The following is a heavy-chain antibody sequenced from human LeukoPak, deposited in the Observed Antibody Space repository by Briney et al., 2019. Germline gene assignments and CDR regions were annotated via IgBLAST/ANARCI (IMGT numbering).Heavy chain of an antibody. J-gene: IGHJ6*02. CDR2: ISAYNGNT. V-gene: IGHV1-18*01. CDR1: GYTFTSYG. D-gene: IGHD4-17*01. Sequence: ASVKVSCKASGYTFTSYGISWVRQAPGQGLEWMGWISAYNGNTNYAQKLQGRVTMTTDTSTSTAYMELWSLRSDDTAVYYCARGDYGDSKYYYYYYGMDVWGQGTTVTVSS. CDR3: ARGDYGDSKYYYYYYGMDV.